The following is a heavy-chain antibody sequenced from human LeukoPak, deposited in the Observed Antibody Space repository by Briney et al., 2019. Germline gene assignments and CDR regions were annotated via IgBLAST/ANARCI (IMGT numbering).Heavy chain of an antibody. CDR2: IYTSGST. Sequence: PSETLSLTCTVSGGSISSYYWSWIRQPAGKGLEWIGRIYTSGSTNYNPSLKSRVTMSVDTSKNQFSLKLSSVTAADTAVYYCARSIAAAAFDAFDIWGQGTMVTVSS. V-gene: IGHV4-4*07. J-gene: IGHJ3*02. CDR3: ARSIAAAAFDAFDI. CDR1: GGSISSYY. D-gene: IGHD6-13*01.